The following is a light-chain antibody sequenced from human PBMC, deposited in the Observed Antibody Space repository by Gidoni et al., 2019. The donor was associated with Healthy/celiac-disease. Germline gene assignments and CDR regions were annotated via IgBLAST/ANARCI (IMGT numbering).Light chain of an antibody. V-gene: IGKV1-33*01. CDR1: QDISNY. CDR2: DAS. CDR3: QQYDNLPT. Sequence: DIQMTQSPSSLSASVGDRDTITCQASQDISNYLHWYQQKPGKAPKLLIYDASNLETGVPSRFSGSGSGTDFTFTISSLHPEDIATYYCQQYDNLPTFXGXTKVEIK. J-gene: IGKJ4*01.